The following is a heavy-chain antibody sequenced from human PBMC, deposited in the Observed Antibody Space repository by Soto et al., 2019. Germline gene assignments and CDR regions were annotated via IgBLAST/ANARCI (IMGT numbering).Heavy chain of an antibody. J-gene: IGHJ5*01. CDR3: ARDPLRGPGLSNWFDS. Sequence: EVQLVESGGGLVQPGGSLRLSCAASGFTFSSYWMHWVRQVPGKGLVWVSRLNSDGSSTTYADSVKGRFTISRDNAKNTLYLQMNSLRAEDTAVYYCARDPLRGPGLSNWFDSWGQGTLVTVSS. CDR1: GFTFSSYW. D-gene: IGHD3-10*01. CDR2: LNSDGSST. V-gene: IGHV3-74*01.